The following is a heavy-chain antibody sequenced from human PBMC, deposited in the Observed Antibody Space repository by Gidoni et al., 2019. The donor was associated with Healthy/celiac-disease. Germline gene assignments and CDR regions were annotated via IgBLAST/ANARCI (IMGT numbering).Heavy chain of an antibody. V-gene: IGHV3-23*01. J-gene: IGHJ3*02. CDR3: AKVNSIAVAGIMDALDI. Sequence: EVQLLESGGGLVQPGGSLRLSCAASGFTFSSYAMSWVRQAPGKGLEWVSAISGSGGSTYYADSVKGRFTISRDNSKNTLYLQMNSLRAEDTAVYYCAKVNSIAVAGIMDALDIWGQGTMVTVSS. CDR1: GFTFSSYA. CDR2: ISGSGGST. D-gene: IGHD6-19*01.